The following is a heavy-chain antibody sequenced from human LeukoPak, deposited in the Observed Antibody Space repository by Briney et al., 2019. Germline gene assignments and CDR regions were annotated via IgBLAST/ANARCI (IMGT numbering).Heavy chain of an antibody. D-gene: IGHD6-19*01. J-gene: IGHJ3*02. Sequence: PGGSLRLSCAASGFTFSRYAMSWVRQAPGKGLEWVSVITDSGGTTYYADSVKGRFTISRDNSKNTLHLEMNSLRAEDTAVYYCAKGYSSGWDLAFDIWGQGTMVTVSS. CDR2: ITDSGGTT. V-gene: IGHV3-23*01. CDR1: GFTFSRYA. CDR3: AKGYSSGWDLAFDI.